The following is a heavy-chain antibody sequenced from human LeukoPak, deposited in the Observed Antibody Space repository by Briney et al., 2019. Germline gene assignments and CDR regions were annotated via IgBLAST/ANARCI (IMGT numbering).Heavy chain of an antibody. CDR2: INPKNGDT. V-gene: IGHV1-2*02. CDR1: GYSLTDHS. Sequence: ASVKVSCKASGYSLTDHSMHWVRQAPGQGLEWMGWINPKNGDTNYAQNFQGRVTMTRDTSISTVYMEVSWLRSDDTAVYYCAMILYATGSPTYYLDYWGQGTLVTASP. J-gene: IGHJ4*02. D-gene: IGHD2-8*01. CDR3: AMILYATGSPTYYLDY.